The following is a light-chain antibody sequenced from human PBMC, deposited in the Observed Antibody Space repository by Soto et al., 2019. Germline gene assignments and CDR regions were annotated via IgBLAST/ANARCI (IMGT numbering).Light chain of an antibody. Sequence: EIVLTQSPATLSLSPGESASLSCRANESVRSYLAWYKHKPGQAPRLLIYDASTRAIGIPARFSGSGSDTDFTLTISSLEPEDFAIYYCQQRGNWPWAQYTFGQGTKLEI. CDR3: QQRGNWPWAQYT. V-gene: IGKV3-11*01. CDR1: ESVRSY. CDR2: DAS. J-gene: IGKJ2*01.